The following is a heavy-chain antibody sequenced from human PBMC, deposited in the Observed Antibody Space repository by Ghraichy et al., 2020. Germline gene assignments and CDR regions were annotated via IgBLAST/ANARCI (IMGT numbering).Heavy chain of an antibody. CDR2: IIPIFGTA. V-gene: IGHV1-69*13. Sequence: SVKVSCKASGGTFSSYAISWVRQAPGQGLEWMGGIIPIFGTANYAQKFQGRVTITADESTSTAYMELSSLRSEDTAVYYCARDLGTTMVRGDPWGQGTLVTVSS. D-gene: IGHD3-10*01. CDR1: GGTFSSYA. CDR3: ARDLGTTMVRGDP. J-gene: IGHJ5*02.